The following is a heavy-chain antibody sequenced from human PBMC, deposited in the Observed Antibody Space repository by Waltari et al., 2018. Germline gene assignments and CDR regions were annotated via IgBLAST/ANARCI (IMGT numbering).Heavy chain of an antibody. J-gene: IGHJ4*02. Sequence: QVQVVESGGGVVQPGRSLRLSCAASGFNFSGYGMHWVRQAPGKGLEWVAVIWYDGSNKYYTDSVKGRFTISRDNSKNTLSLQMSSLRPEDTAVYYCAESRNSGNYFGQGTLVTVSS. CDR2: IWYDGSNK. CDR3: AESRNSGNY. CDR1: GFNFSGYG. D-gene: IGHD1-26*01. V-gene: IGHV3-33*01.